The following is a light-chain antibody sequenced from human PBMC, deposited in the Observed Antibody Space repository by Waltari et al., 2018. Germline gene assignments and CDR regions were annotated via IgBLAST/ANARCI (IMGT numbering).Light chain of an antibody. J-gene: IGLJ3*02. CDR1: SGSISATSY. CDR3: ALYMGGGIWV. Sequence: QTVVTQEPSLSVSPGGTVTLTCALSSGSISATSYATWYQQTPGQAPRTLVYKASARSSGVPDRFAGSILENKAARTITGAQADDECDYYCALYMGGGIWVFGGGTKLTVL. CDR2: KAS. V-gene: IGLV8-61*01.